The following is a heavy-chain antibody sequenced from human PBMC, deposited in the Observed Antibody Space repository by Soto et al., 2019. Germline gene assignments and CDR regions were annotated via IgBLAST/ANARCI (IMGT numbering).Heavy chain of an antibody. J-gene: IGHJ4*02. CDR2: IIPIFGTA. Sequence: QVQLVQSGAEVKKPGSSVKVSCKASGGTFSSYAISWVRQAPGQGLEWMGGIIPIFGTANYAQKFQGRVTITADESTSTAYMERSSLRSEDTAVYYCASRAYCGGDCYLDYFDYWGQGTLVTVSS. CDR1: GGTFSSYA. V-gene: IGHV1-69*01. CDR3: ASRAYCGGDCYLDYFDY. D-gene: IGHD2-21*02.